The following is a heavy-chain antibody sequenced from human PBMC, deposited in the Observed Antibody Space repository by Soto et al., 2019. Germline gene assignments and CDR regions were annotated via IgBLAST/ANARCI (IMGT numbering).Heavy chain of an antibody. D-gene: IGHD1-26*01. V-gene: IGHV4-59*01. CDR3: ARGVGSSPPRY. J-gene: IGHJ4*02. Sequence: TLSLTCTVSGGSISPYYWSWIRQSPGKGLEWIGYISYSGNPYYSPSLKSRVIMSLDTSRNQITLKVASATAADTAVYFCARGVGSSPPRYWGQGTLVTVSS. CDR2: ISYSGNP. CDR1: GGSISPYY.